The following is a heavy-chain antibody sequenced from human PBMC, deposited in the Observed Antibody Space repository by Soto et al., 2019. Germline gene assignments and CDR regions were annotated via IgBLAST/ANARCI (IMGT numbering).Heavy chain of an antibody. V-gene: IGHV1-69*01. J-gene: IGHJ4*02. CDR2: IIPTFGTA. CDR3: ARDGGRHSGGIDY. D-gene: IGHD1-26*01. CDR1: GGTFSSYS. Sequence: QVQLVQSGAEVKKPGSSVKVSCKASGGTFSSYSINWVRQAPGQGLEWMGEIIPTFGTANYAQKFQGRVTITADESTSTADMELSSRRSEDTAVYYCARDGGRHSGGIDYWGQGTLVTVSS.